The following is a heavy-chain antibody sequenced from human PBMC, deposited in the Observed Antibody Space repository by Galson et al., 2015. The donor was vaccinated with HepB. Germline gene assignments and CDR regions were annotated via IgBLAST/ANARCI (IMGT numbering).Heavy chain of an antibody. D-gene: IGHD6-13*01. J-gene: IGHJ4*02. CDR1: GFTFSSYA. V-gene: IGHV3-23*01. Sequence: SLRLSCAASGFTFSSYAMSWVRQAPGKGLEWVSAMSNSVSSTYYADSVKGRFTISRDNAKNTLYLQMNSLRAEDTAVYYCARDWAAVTYDFWGQGTLVTVSS. CDR3: ARDWAAVTYDF. CDR2: MSNSVSST.